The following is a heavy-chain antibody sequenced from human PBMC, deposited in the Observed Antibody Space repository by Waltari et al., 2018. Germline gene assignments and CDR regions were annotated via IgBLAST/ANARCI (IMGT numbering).Heavy chain of an antibody. CDR2: IYYSGST. Sequence: QVQLQESGPGLVKPSETLSLTCTVTGGSIRSHYWSWIRQPPGKGLEWIGYIYYSGSTNYNPSLKSRVTISVDTSKNQFSLKLSSVTAADTAVYYCARESGGINWFDPWGQGTLVTVSS. D-gene: IGHD3-10*01. CDR1: GGSIRSHY. J-gene: IGHJ5*02. V-gene: IGHV4-59*11. CDR3: ARESGGINWFDP.